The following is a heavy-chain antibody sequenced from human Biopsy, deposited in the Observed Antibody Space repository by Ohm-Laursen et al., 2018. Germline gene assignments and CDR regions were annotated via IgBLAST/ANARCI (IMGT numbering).Heavy chain of an antibody. J-gene: IGHJ6*02. D-gene: IGHD2-2*01. CDR1: GGSVSDSFHF. CDR3: ARDVKSYCSGTSCYSGYFGMDV. V-gene: IGHV4-61*01. CDR2: VYYSGTT. Sequence: SETLSLTCAVSGGSVSDSFHFWSWIRQPPGKGLEWIGDVYYSGTTNYNPSLKSRLTISVDTSKNQFSLNLNSVTAADTAVYFCARDVKSYCSGTSCYSGYFGMDVWGQGTTVTVS.